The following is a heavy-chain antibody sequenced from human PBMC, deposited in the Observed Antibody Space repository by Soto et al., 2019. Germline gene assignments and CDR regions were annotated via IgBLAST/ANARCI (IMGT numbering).Heavy chain of an antibody. CDR1: GGTFSSYA. CDR3: AREAVAGTRSLDY. Sequence: GASVKVSCKASGGTFSSYAISWVRQAPGQGLEWMGGIIPIFGTANYAQKFQGRVTITADESTSTAYMELSSLRSEGTAVYYCAREAVAGTRSLDYWGQGTLVTVSS. CDR2: IIPIFGTA. D-gene: IGHD6-19*01. J-gene: IGHJ4*02. V-gene: IGHV1-69*13.